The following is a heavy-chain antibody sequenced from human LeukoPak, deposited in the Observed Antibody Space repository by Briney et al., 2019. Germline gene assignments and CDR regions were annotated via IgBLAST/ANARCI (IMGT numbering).Heavy chain of an antibody. CDR2: ISSSSSYI. CDR1: GFTFSSYS. CDR3: ARDSHRGDSVAGVNY. J-gene: IGHJ4*02. D-gene: IGHD6-19*01. Sequence: PGGSLRLSCAASGFTFSSYSMNWVRQAPGKGLEWVSSISSSSSYIYYADSVKGRFTISRDNAKNSLYLQMNSLRAEDTAVYYCARDSHRGDSVAGVNYWGQGTLVTVSS. V-gene: IGHV3-21*01.